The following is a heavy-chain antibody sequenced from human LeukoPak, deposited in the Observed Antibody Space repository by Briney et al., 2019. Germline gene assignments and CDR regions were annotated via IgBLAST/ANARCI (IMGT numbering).Heavy chain of an antibody. D-gene: IGHD2-2*01. CDR1: GGTFSSYA. CDR3: ARGLGYCSSTSCPFDY. Sequence: ASVKVSCKASGGTFSSYAISWVRQAPGQGLEWMGGIIPNFGTANYAQKFQGRVTITADESTSTAYMELSSLRSEDTAVYYCARGLGYCSSTSCPFDYWGQGTLVTVSS. J-gene: IGHJ4*02. V-gene: IGHV1-69*13. CDR2: IIPNFGTA.